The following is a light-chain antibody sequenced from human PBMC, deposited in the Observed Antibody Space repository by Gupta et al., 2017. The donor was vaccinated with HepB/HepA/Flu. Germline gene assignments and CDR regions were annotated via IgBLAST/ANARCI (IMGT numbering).Light chain of an antibody. V-gene: IGKV3-15*01. Sequence: DIVMTQSPATLSLSPGETATLSCRASQFISTYLAWYQHKPGQAPRVVIYGASTRATGSPARIRSSGSGTEYTLTINSLQSEDDAVDYCQQLQSGRRRTFGGGTKVEIK. CDR1: QFISTY. CDR2: GAS. CDR3: QQLQSGRRRT. J-gene: IGKJ4*02.